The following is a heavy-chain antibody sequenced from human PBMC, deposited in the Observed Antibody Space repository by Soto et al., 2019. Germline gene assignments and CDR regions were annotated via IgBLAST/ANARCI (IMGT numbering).Heavy chain of an antibody. CDR1: GFTFSSYG. CDR3: ARDETAAIYYFDY. V-gene: IGHV3-33*01. J-gene: IGHJ4*02. D-gene: IGHD6-13*01. Sequence: GGSLRLSCAASGFTFSSYGMHCVRQAPGKGLEWVAVIWYDGSNKYYADSVKGRFTISRDNSKNTLYLQMNSLRAEDTAVYYCARDETAAIYYFDYWGQGTLVTVSS. CDR2: IWYDGSNK.